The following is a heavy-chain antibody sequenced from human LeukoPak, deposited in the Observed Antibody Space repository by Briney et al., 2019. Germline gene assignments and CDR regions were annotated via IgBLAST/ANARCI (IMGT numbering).Heavy chain of an antibody. CDR1: GFTFDDYG. CDR2: INWNGGST. D-gene: IGHD3-22*01. V-gene: IGHV3-20*04. J-gene: IGHJ4*02. CDR3: ARAPAPRYYYDSSGYYGGYY. Sequence: GGSLRLSCAASGFTFDDYGMSWVRQAPGKGLEWVSGINWNGGSTGYADSVKGRFTISRDNAKDSLYLQMNSLRAEDTALYYCARAPAPRYYYDSSGYYGGYYWGQGTLVTVSS.